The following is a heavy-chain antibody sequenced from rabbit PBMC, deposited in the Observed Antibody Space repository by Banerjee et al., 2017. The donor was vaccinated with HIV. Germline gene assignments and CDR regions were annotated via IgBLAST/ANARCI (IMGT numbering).Heavy chain of an antibody. J-gene: IGHJ6*01. CDR1: GFSFSSSYYW. Sequence: QEQLEESGGDLVKPEGSLTLTCTASGFSFSSSYYWICWVRQAPGKGLEWIACIHAGSSGSTYYASWAKGRFTISKTSSTTVTLQMTSLTAADTATYFCARGGLVVYYGMDLWGPGTLVTVS. CDR2: IHAGSSGST. CDR3: ARGGLVVYYGMDL. V-gene: IGHV1S45*01. D-gene: IGHD4-2*01.